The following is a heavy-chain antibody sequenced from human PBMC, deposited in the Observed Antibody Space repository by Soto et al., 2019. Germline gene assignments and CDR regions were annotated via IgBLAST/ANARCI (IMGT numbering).Heavy chain of an antibody. CDR2: ISGSGGST. V-gene: IGHV3-23*01. CDR3: AKDRLLVPYSSGYYSFTGADAFDI. CDR1: GFTFSSYA. J-gene: IGHJ3*02. D-gene: IGHD3-22*01. Sequence: GGSLRLSCAASGFTFSSYAMSWVRQAPGKGLEWVSAISGSGGSTYYADSVKGRFTISRDNSKNTLYLQMNSLRAEDTAVYYCAKDRLLVPYSSGYYSFTGADAFDIWGQGTMVTVSS.